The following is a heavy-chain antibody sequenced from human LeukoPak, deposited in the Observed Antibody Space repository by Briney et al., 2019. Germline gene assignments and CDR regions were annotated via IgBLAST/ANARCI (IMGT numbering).Heavy chain of an antibody. J-gene: IGHJ6*03. CDR3: AKDATAVIGTVYMDV. CDR1: GFTFSSYN. Sequence: PGGSLRLSCAASGFTFSSYNMNWVRQAPGKGLEWVSHISNFGDIIHYADSVEGRFPISRDNAKNSLYLQMNSLRAEDTAVYYCAKDATAVIGTVYMDVWGKGTTVTISS. V-gene: IGHV3-48*03. CDR2: ISNFGDII. D-gene: IGHD4-11*01.